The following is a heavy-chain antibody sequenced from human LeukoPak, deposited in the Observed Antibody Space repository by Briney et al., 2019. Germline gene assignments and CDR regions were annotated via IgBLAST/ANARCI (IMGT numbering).Heavy chain of an antibody. V-gene: IGHV4-4*07. Sequence: PSETLSLTCTVSGGSITSYYCSWIRQPAGKGLEWIGRIYTRVSTNYNPSLKSRVTMSVDTSKNQCSMKLSCVTAADTAVYYCARDYIVAPGDRDAFDICGEGAIVTVSP. CDR2: IYTRVST. CDR1: GGSITSYY. CDR3: ARDYIVAPGDRDAFDI. J-gene: IGHJ3*02. D-gene: IGHD2-21*01.